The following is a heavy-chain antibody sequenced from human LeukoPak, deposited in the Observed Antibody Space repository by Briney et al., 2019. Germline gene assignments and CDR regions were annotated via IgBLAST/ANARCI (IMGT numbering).Heavy chain of an antibody. CDR3: SRQWGFWPDGTCSFDQ. CDR2: IYNSGTT. J-gene: IGHJ4*02. Sequence: SETLSLTCTVSRGSVGNYYLGWVRQPPGKGLEWIADIYNSGTTNYEASLKSRFTISLDTSKSQFSLKLNSVSAADTAVYYCSRQWGFWPDGTCSFDQWGQGSLVIVSS. CDR1: RGSVGNYY. V-gene: IGHV4-59*08. D-gene: IGHD2-15*01.